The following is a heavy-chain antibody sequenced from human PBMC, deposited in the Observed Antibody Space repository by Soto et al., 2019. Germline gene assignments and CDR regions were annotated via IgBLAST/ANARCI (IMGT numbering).Heavy chain of an antibody. V-gene: IGHV4-59*01. CDR3: ARAESSSSAWFDP. Sequence: SETLSLTCTVSGGSISSYYWSWIRQPPGKGLEWIGYIYYSGSTNYNPSLKSRVTISVDTSKNQFSLKLSSVTAADTAVYYCARAESSSSAWFDPWGQGTLVTVSS. D-gene: IGHD6-6*01. CDR1: GGSISSYY. J-gene: IGHJ5*02. CDR2: IYYSGST.